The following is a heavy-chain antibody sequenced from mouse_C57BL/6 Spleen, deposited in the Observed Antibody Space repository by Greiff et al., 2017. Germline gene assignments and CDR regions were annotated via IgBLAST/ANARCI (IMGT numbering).Heavy chain of an antibody. V-gene: IGHV1-55*01. D-gene: IGHD1-1*01. Sequence: VQLQQPGAELVKPGASVKMSCKASGYTFTSYWITWVKQRPGQGLEWIGDIYPGSGSTNYNEKFKSKATLTVDTSSSTAYMQLSSLTSEDSAVYYCARWGYSGSSSRDYWGQGTTLTVSS. J-gene: IGHJ2*01. CDR2: IYPGSGST. CDR1: GYTFTSYW. CDR3: ARWGYSGSSSRDY.